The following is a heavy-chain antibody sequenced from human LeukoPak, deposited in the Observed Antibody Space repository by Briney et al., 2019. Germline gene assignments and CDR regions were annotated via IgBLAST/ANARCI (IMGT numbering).Heavy chain of an antibody. CDR3: AKIRIVVVPAAIPWVDGGGYSFDY. J-gene: IGHJ4*02. CDR1: GFTVSSYA. D-gene: IGHD2-2*02. Sequence: GGSLRLSCAASGFTVSSYAMSWVRQAPGKVLEWVSAISGSGGSTYYADSVKGRFTISRDNSKKTLSLQMTSLRAEDTAVYYCAKIRIVVVPAAIPWVDGGGYSFDYWGQGTLVTVSS. V-gene: IGHV3-23*01. CDR2: ISGSGGST.